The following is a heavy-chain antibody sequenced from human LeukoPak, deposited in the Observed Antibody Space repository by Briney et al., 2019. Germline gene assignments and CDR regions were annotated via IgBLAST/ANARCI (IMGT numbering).Heavy chain of an antibody. D-gene: IGHD3-10*01. J-gene: IGHJ6*03. CDR3: ARDSITMVRGVSSGIYYYYYYYMDV. CDR1: GFTFSSYW. CDR2: INSDGSST. V-gene: IGHV3-74*01. Sequence: GGSLRLSCAASGFTFSSYWMHWVRQAPGKGLVWVSRINSDGSSTSYADSVKGRFTISRDNAKNTLYLQMNSLRAEDTAVYYCARDSITMVRGVSSGIYYYYYYYMDVWGKGTTVTVSS.